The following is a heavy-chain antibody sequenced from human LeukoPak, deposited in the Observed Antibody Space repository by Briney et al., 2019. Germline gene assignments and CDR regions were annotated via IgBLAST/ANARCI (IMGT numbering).Heavy chain of an antibody. D-gene: IGHD3-22*01. J-gene: IGHJ4*02. V-gene: IGHV3-30*03. CDR3: ARDATDYYDSSGYAHFDY. Sequence: PGGSLRLSCAASGFTFSSYGMHWVRQAPGKGLEWVAVISYDGSNKYYADSVKGRFTISRDNSKNTLYLQMNSLRAEDTAVYYCARDATDYYDSSGYAHFDYWGQGTLVTVSS. CDR1: GFTFSSYG. CDR2: ISYDGSNK.